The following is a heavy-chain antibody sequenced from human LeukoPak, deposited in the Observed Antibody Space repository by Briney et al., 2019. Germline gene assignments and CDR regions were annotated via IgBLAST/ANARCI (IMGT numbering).Heavy chain of an antibody. Sequence: SETLSLTCTVSGGSISSYYWSWIRQPPGKGLEWIGYIYYSGSTNYNPSLKSRVTISVDTSKNQFSLKLSSVTAADTAVYYCARVSWNYRAFDIWGQGTMVTVSS. CDR3: ARVSWNYRAFDI. CDR1: GGSISSYY. V-gene: IGHV4-59*01. CDR2: IYYSGST. J-gene: IGHJ3*02. D-gene: IGHD1-7*01.